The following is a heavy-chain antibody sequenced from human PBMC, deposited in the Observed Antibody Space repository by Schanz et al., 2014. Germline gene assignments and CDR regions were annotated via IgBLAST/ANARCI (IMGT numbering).Heavy chain of an antibody. CDR2: IRFDGSDK. D-gene: IGHD3-10*01. V-gene: IGHV3-30*02. Sequence: QVQLVESGGGVVQPGGSLRLSCAASGFTFSSYGMHWARQAPGKGLEWVTFIRFDGSDKYYADSVKGRFSVSRDNSKNTLYLQMNSLRADDTAVYYCAKDQLANYRGSGYNWFDPWGQGTLVTVSS. CDR3: AKDQLANYRGSGYNWFDP. CDR1: GFTFSSYG. J-gene: IGHJ5*02.